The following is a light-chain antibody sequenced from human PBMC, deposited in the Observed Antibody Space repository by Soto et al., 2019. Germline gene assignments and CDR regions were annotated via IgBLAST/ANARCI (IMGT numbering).Light chain of an antibody. CDR1: SSDVGGYNY. Sequence: QSALTQPASVSGSPGQSITISCTGTSSDVGGYNYVSWYQQHPGTAPKLMIFDVSDRPSGVSNRFSGSKSGNTASLTISGLQAEDEADYYCCSYTSNSPPGVFGTGTKVTVL. CDR3: CSYTSNSPPGV. CDR2: DVS. V-gene: IGLV2-14*01. J-gene: IGLJ1*01.